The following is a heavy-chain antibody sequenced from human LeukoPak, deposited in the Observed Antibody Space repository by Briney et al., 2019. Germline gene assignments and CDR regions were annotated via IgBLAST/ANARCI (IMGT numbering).Heavy chain of an antibody. Sequence: SETLSLTCAVSGYSISGGYYWGWIRQPPGKGLEWIGSIYHSGSTYYNPSLKSRVTISVDTSKNQFSLKLSSVTAADTAVYYCAREAVAGNNFDYWGQGTLVTVSS. V-gene: IGHV4-38-2*02. D-gene: IGHD6-19*01. CDR2: IYHSGST. CDR3: AREAVAGNNFDY. CDR1: GYSISGGYY. J-gene: IGHJ4*02.